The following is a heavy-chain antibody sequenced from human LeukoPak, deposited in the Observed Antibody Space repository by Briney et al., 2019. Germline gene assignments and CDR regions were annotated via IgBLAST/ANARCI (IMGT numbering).Heavy chain of an antibody. V-gene: IGHV1-8*01. CDR1: GYTFTSYD. D-gene: IGHD1-1*01. J-gene: IGHJ6*02. CDR2: MNPNSGNT. Sequence: ASVKVSCKASGYTFTSYDINWVRQATGQGLEWMGWMNPNSGNTDYAQKFQGRVTMTRNTSISTAYMELSSLRSEDTAVYYCATPTQLYYYYGMDVWGQGTTVTVSS. CDR3: ATPTQLYYYYGMDV.